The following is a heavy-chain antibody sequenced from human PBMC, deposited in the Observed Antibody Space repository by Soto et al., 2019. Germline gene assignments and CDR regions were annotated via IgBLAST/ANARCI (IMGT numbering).Heavy chain of an antibody. J-gene: IGHJ4*02. CDR3: ARDRDRDIVVVPAAPGY. CDR1: GYTFTSYA. D-gene: IGHD2-2*01. V-gene: IGHV1-18*04. CDR2: ISAYNGNT. Sequence: GASVKVSCKASGYTFTSYAITWVRQAPGQGLEWMGWISAYNGNTNYAQKLQGRVTITTDTSTSTAYMELRSLRSDDTAVYYCARDRDRDIVVVPAAPGYWGQGTLVTVSS.